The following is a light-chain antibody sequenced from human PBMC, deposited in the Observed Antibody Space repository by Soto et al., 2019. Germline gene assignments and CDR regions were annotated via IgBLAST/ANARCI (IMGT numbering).Light chain of an antibody. J-gene: IGKJ1*01. Sequence: DIQMTQSPSTLSASVGDRVTITCRASQSISSWLAWYQQKPGKAPKLLIYDASSLESGVPSRFSGSGSGTAFTLTISSLQPDDFATYYGQQDNSWEGTCGRGTNVEIK. CDR2: DAS. V-gene: IGKV1-5*01. CDR1: QSISSW. CDR3: QQDNSWEGT.